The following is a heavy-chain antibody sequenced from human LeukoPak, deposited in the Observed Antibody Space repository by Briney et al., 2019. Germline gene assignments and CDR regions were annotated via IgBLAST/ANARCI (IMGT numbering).Heavy chain of an antibody. CDR2: VDYSGGT. CDR1: GASISNPDYY. CDR3: ARRSNKGPYSYITNDY. Sequence: PSETLSLTCTVSGASISNPDYYWGWIRQPPGKGLEWIGSVDYSGGTYYNPSLNGRATIAVDTSSDQVSLNLNSVTAADTAVYYCARRSNKGPYSYITNDYWGQGTLVTVSS. V-gene: IGHV4-39*01. D-gene: IGHD5-18*01. J-gene: IGHJ4*02.